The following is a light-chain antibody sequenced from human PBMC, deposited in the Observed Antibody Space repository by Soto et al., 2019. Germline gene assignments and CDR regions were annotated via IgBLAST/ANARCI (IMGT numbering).Light chain of an antibody. J-gene: IGLJ2*01. CDR3: SSFVGSNALRVA. CDR2: DVN. CDR1: SSDVGAYNF. V-gene: IGLV2-14*03. Sequence: QSALTQPASVSGSPGQSITISCTGSSSDVGAYNFVSWYQQYPGTAPRLLIYDVNDRPSGVSNRFSGSKSGNMASLTISGLQAEDEADYYCSSFVGSNALRVAFGGGTKLTVL.